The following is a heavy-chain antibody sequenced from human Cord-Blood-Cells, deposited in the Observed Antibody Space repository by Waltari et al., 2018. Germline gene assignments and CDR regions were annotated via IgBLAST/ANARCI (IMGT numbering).Heavy chain of an antibody. J-gene: IGHJ3*02. CDR3: ASPRHPGVWNDAFDI. D-gene: IGHD1-1*01. CDR1: GGTFSSYA. Sequence: QVQLVQSGAEVKKPGSSVKVSCKASGGTFSSYAISWVRQAPGQGLEGVGGIRPIFGTANYGQKFQGRGTISADEATSTAYMELSSLRSEDTAVYYCASPRHPGVWNDAFDIWGQGTMVTVSS. V-gene: IGHV1-69*01. CDR2: IRPIFGTA.